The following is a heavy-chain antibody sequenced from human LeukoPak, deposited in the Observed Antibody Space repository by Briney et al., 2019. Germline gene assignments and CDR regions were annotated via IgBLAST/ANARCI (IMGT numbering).Heavy chain of an antibody. Sequence: SETLSLTCAVYGGSFSGYYWSWIRQPPGKGLEWIGEINHSGSTNYNPSLKSRVTISVDTSKNEFSLKLTSVTAADTAVYYCARDYPSRWGRWFDPWGQGTLVAVSS. CDR3: ARDYPSRWGRWFDP. D-gene: IGHD2-21*02. J-gene: IGHJ5*02. CDR2: INHSGST. CDR1: GGSFSGYY. V-gene: IGHV4-34*01.